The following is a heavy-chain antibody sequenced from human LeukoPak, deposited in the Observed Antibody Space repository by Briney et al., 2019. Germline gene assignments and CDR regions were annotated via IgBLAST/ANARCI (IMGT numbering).Heavy chain of an antibody. D-gene: IGHD2-15*01. J-gene: IGHJ4*02. V-gene: IGHV3-15*01. Sequence: GGSLRLSCAASGFTFSNAWMSWVRQAPGKGLEWVGRIKSKTDGGATHYAAPVKGRFTISRDDSKNTLYLQMNSLKTEDTAVYYCARRYCRGGSCYDSFDYWGQGTLVTVSS. CDR1: GFTFSNAW. CDR3: ARRYCRGGSCYDSFDY. CDR2: IKSKTDGGAT.